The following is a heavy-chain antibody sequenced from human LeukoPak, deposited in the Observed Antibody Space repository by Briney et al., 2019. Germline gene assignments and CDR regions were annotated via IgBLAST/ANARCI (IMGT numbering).Heavy chain of an antibody. J-gene: IGHJ3*01. D-gene: IGHD3-22*01. V-gene: IGHV4-39*07. Sequence: SETLSLTCTVSGGSISSSSYYWGWIRQPPGKGLEWIGSIYYSGSTYYNPSFKSRVSMSLDMPTSQFSLTLSAVTVADTATYYCARIFDRDVWGQGALVTVSP. CDR1: GGSISSSSYY. CDR3: ARIFDRDV. CDR2: IYYSGST.